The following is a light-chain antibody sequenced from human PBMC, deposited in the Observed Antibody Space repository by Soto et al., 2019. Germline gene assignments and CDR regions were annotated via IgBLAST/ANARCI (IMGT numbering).Light chain of an antibody. J-gene: IGKJ1*01. CDR1: QSVSSNY. CDR3: QLKGSSPPWT. CDR2: AAS. Sequence: EVVLTQSPGTLSLSPGERATLSCRASQSVSSNYLVWYQQRPGQAPRLLIYAASSRAADIPDRFSGSGSGTDFSLTISRLEPEDFAVYYRQLKGSSPPWTFGQGTKVEIK. V-gene: IGKV3-20*01.